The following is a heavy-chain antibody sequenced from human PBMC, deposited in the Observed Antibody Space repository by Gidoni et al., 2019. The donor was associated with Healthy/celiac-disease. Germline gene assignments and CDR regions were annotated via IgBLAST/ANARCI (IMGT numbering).Heavy chain of an antibody. J-gene: IGHJ4*02. CDR1: GFTFSSYG. CDR2: IWYDGSNK. CDR3: ARDPRSITMIVVVDSEGFDY. D-gene: IGHD3-22*01. V-gene: IGHV3-33*01. Sequence: QVQLVESGGGVVQPGRSLRLSCAASGFTFSSYGMHWVRQAPGKGLEGVAVIWYDGSNKYYADSVKGRFTISRDNSKNTLYLQMNSLRAEDTAVYYCARDPRSITMIVVVDSEGFDYWGQGTLVTVSS.